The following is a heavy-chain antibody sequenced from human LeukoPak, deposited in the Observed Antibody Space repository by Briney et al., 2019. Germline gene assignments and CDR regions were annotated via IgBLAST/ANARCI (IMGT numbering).Heavy chain of an antibody. CDR1: GFNFSSYA. V-gene: IGHV3-64*01. CDR3: ARIPEY. D-gene: IGHD6-6*01. CDR2: ISRNGGVT. J-gene: IGHJ1*01. Sequence: GGSLRLSCTASGFNFSSYAMHWVRQGPGKGLEFVSAISRNGGVTSYGNSVRGRFINSRDNSKNTVYLQMGSLRSEDAGVYYCARIPEYGGQGTLVAVSS.